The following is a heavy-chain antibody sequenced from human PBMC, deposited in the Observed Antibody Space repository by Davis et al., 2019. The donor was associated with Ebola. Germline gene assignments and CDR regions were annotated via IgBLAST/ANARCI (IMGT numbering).Heavy chain of an antibody. CDR1: GFTFSSYW. CDR2: IKQDGSEK. V-gene: IGHV3-7*01. D-gene: IGHD2-2*02. J-gene: IGHJ4*02. CDR3: ARDHIRVEEQLLYNNPILFDY. Sequence: PGGSLRLSCAASGFTFSSYWMSWVRQAPGKGLEWVANIKQDGSEKHYADSVQGRFTISRDNSENTLYLQMNSLRAEDTAVYYCARDHIRVEEQLLYNNPILFDYWGQGTLVTVSS.